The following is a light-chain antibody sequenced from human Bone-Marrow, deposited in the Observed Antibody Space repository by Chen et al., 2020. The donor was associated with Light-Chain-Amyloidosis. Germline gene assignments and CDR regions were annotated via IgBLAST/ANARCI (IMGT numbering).Light chain of an antibody. Sequence: SYVLTQPPSVSVAPGRTASLTCGGHNIGINTVHWYQQKPGQAPVMVVYDGFDRPSGIPERFSGSTSANTATLRISGVEGGDEADYFCQVWDSGDLVVFGAGTKLTVL. V-gene: IGLV3-21*03. CDR3: QVWDSGDLVV. CDR2: DGF. J-gene: IGLJ2*01. CDR1: NIGINT.